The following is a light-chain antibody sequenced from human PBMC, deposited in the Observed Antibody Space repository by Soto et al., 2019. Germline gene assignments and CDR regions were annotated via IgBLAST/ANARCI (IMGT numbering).Light chain of an antibody. Sequence: EIVVTQSPVTLSLSPGSRATLSCMGSQSVSRYLAWYQQKPDQAPRLLIYDAFNRATGIPARFSGSGSGTDFTLTISSLEPEDFVVYYCQQRSNWLITFGQGTRLEIK. CDR1: QSVSRY. J-gene: IGKJ5*01. V-gene: IGKV3-11*01. CDR2: DAF. CDR3: QQRSNWLIT.